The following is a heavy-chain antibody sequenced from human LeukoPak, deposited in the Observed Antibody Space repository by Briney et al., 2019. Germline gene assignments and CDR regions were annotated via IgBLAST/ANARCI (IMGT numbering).Heavy chain of an antibody. J-gene: IGHJ4*02. Sequence: SQTLSLTCAVSGGSISSGGFSWNWIRQSPGTGLEWIGYSYHGGSTFYNPSLKSRVTISVDRSRNQFSLKLTSATAADTAMYYCARGAYGDYVYGDYFDYWGQGALVTVSS. CDR2: SYHGGST. V-gene: IGHV4-30-2*06. CDR1: GGSISSGGFS. D-gene: IGHD4-17*01. CDR3: ARGAYGDYVYGDYFDY.